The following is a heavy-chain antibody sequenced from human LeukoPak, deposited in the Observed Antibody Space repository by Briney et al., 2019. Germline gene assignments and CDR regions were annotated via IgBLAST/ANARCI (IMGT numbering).Heavy chain of an antibody. CDR3: ARGHFGVVTGY. V-gene: IGHV3-21*01. CDR1: GFTFSSYS. J-gene: IGHJ4*02. CDR2: ISSSRSYI. D-gene: IGHD3-3*01. Sequence: PGGSLRLSCAASGFTFSSYSMNWVRPAPGKGLVGVSSISSSRSYIYYADSVKGRFTISRDNAKNSLHLQMNSLRAEDTAVYYCARGHFGVVTGYWGQGTLVTVSS.